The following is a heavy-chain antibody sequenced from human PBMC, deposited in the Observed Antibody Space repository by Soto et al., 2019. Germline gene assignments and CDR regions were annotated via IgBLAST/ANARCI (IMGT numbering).Heavy chain of an antibody. J-gene: IGHJ5*02. Sequence: GGSLRLSCAASGFPFEDNAMHWVRQAPGKGLEYVAGISWDSGNIGYADFVKGRFTISRDNAKKSLHLQMNSLRPEDTALYYCAKGPRYDSTYNWFDPWGQGTQVTVSS. CDR2: ISWDSGNI. CDR3: AKGPRYDSTYNWFDP. CDR1: GFPFEDNA. D-gene: IGHD3-22*01. V-gene: IGHV3-9*01.